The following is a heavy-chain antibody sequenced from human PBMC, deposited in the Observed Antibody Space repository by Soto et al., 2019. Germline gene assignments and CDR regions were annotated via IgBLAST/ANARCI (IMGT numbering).Heavy chain of an antibody. CDR1: GGSISSSSYY. D-gene: IGHD3-10*01. J-gene: IGHJ3*02. Sequence: QLQLQESGPGLVKPSETLSLTCTVSGGSISSSSYYWGWIRQPPGKGLEWIGSIYYSGSTYYNPSLKTRVTIXVXTXXNQFSLKLSSVTAADTAVYYCAKGGSGSYSNAFDIWGQGTMVTVSS. CDR2: IYYSGST. CDR3: AKGGSGSYSNAFDI. V-gene: IGHV4-39*01.